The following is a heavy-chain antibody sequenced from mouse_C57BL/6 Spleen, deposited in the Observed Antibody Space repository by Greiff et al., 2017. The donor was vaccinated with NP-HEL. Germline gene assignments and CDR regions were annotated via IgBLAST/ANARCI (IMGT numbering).Heavy chain of an antibody. Sequence: EVQLQQSGAELVKPGASVKLSCTASGFNITDYYMHWVKQRTEQGLEWLGRIDPEDGATKYAPNFQGKATITADTSSNTAYLQLSILTSEDTAVYYWASNYPYFDYWGQGTTLTVSS. J-gene: IGHJ2*01. CDR3: ASNYPYFDY. V-gene: IGHV14-2*01. D-gene: IGHD2-1*01. CDR2: IDPEDGAT. CDR1: GFNITDYY.